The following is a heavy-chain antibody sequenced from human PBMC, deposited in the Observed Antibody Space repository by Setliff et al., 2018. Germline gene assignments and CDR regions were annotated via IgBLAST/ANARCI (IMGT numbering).Heavy chain of an antibody. J-gene: IGHJ4*02. Sequence: PGGSLSLSCAGSGFRFSDYGMHWVRQTPGKGLEWVAFIRYDGSDKDYVDSVKGRFTISRDNSQNTMYLQMNQLRPEDTAVYYCAKPPNPGVVAVGMDYWGLGTLVTVSS. CDR3: AKPPNPGVVAVGMDY. CDR1: GFRFSDYG. D-gene: IGHD1-1*01. V-gene: IGHV3-30*02. CDR2: IRYDGSDK.